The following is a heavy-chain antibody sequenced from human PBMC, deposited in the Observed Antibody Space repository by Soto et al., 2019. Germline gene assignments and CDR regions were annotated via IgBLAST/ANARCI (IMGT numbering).Heavy chain of an antibody. Sequence: QVQLQESGPGLVKPSQTLSLTCTVSGGSISSGGYYWSWIRQHPGKGLEWIGYIYYSGSTYYNPSLKSRVTIAVDTSKNQFSLKLSSVTAADTAVYYCARAYLWFGELRAFDYWGQGTLVTVSS. V-gene: IGHV4-31*03. CDR2: IYYSGST. D-gene: IGHD3-10*01. CDR1: GGSISSGGYY. CDR3: ARAYLWFGELRAFDY. J-gene: IGHJ4*02.